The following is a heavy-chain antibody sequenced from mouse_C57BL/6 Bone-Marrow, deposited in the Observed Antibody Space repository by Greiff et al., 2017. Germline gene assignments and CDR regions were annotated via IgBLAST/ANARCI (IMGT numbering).Heavy chain of an antibody. CDR3: AREEGYYYDPY. V-gene: IGHV1-81*01. Sequence: QVQLQQSGAELARPGASVKLSCKASGYTFTSYGISWVKQRTGQGLEWIGEIYPRSGNTYYNEKFKGKATLTADKSSSTAYMELRSRTSEDSAVYFCAREEGYYYDPYWGQGTTLTVSS. J-gene: IGHJ2*01. CDR2: IYPRSGNT. D-gene: IGHD1-1*01. CDR1: GYTFTSYG.